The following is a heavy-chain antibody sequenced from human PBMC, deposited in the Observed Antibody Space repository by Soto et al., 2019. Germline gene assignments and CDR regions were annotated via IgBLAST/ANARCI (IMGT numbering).Heavy chain of an antibody. J-gene: IGHJ2*01. CDR1: GFTFSSYG. D-gene: IGHD4-17*01. V-gene: IGHV3-33*01. Sequence: QVQLVESGGGVVQPGRSLRLSCAASGFTFSSYGMHWVRQAPGKGLEWVAVIWDDGSNEYYADSVKGRFTISRDNSKNTLYLQMNSLRAEDTAVYYCARGYYGDYWYFDLWGRGTLVTVSS. CDR3: ARGYYGDYWYFDL. CDR2: IWDDGSNE.